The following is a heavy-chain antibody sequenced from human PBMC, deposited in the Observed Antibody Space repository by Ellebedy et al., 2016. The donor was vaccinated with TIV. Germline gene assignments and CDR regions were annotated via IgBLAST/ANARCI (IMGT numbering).Heavy chain of an antibody. CDR1: GFTFSDYY. J-gene: IGHJ4*02. CDR2: ISSSGSTI. V-gene: IGHV3-11*01. Sequence: GESLKISCAASGFTFSDYYMSWIRQAPGKGLEWVSYISSSGSTIYYADSVKGRFTISRDNAKNSLYLQMNSLRAEDSALYYCVRDYYGSGPDLDYWGQGTLVTVSS. CDR3: VRDYYGSGPDLDY. D-gene: IGHD3-10*01.